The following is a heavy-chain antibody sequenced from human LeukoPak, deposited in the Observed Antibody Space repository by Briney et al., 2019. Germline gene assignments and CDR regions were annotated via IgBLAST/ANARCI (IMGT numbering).Heavy chain of an antibody. V-gene: IGHV3-23*01. CDR3: ARDSDVPGCFDY. Sequence: PGGSLRLSCAASGFTFTKYAMNWVRQAPGKGLEWVSRISGSGSATDYADSVKGRFSISRDNSKNTLYLQMTSLRAEDTAIYYCARDSDVPGCFDYWGQGAPVTVCS. D-gene: IGHD2-21*01. CDR2: ISGSGSAT. J-gene: IGHJ4*02. CDR1: GFTFTKYA.